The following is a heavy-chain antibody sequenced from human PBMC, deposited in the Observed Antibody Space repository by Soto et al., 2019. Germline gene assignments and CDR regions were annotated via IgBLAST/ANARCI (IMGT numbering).Heavy chain of an antibody. CDR2: VDSDGSGT. V-gene: IGHV3-74*01. CDR3: ATVFDH. Sequence: EVQLVESGGGSVQPGGSLRLSCVASGITFSGYWMHWVRQVPGKGLVWVARVDSDGSGTSYADSVKGRFTISRDNAKNTLYLQMNTLRVEDTAVYCCATVFDHWGQGIPVTVTS. CDR1: GITFSGYW. J-gene: IGHJ4*02.